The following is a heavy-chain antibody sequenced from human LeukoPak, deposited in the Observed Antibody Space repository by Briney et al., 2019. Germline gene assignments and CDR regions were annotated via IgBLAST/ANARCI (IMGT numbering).Heavy chain of an antibody. Sequence: PGGSLRLSCAASGFTFSSYAMHWVRQAPGKGLEWVTLISYDGSNKNYADSVKGRFTISRDNSRDTLYLQMNSLRAEDTAVYYCARVAGQQWLVGAFDIWGQGTIVTVSS. D-gene: IGHD6-19*01. CDR2: ISYDGSNK. J-gene: IGHJ3*02. V-gene: IGHV3-30*04. CDR1: GFTFSSYA. CDR3: ARVAGQQWLVGAFDI.